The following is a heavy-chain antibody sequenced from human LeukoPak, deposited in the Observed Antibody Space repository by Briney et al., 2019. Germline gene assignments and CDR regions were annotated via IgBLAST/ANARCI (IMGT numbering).Heavy chain of an antibody. V-gene: IGHV1-2*02. Sequence: ASVKVSCKASGYTFTGYYMHWVRQAPGQGLEWMGWINPNSGGTNYAQKFQGRVTMTRGTSISTAYMELSRLRSDDTAVYYCARGGPDFWSGYFYYFDYWGQGTLVTVSS. CDR3: ARGGPDFWSGYFYYFDY. CDR2: INPNSGGT. D-gene: IGHD3-3*01. J-gene: IGHJ4*02. CDR1: GYTFTGYY.